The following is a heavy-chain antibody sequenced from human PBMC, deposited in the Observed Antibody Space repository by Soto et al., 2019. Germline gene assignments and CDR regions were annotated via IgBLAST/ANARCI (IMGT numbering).Heavy chain of an antibody. D-gene: IGHD2-15*01. V-gene: IGHV3-33*01. CDR1: GFTFSSYG. CDR3: ARDDVNCRGGSCYSRWFDP. Sequence: QVQLVESGGGVVQPGRSLRLSCPASGFTFSSYGMHWVRQAPGKGLEWVAVIWYDGSNKYYADSVKGRFTISRDNSKNTLYLQMNSLRADAPAVYYCARDDVNCRGGSCYSRWFDPWGQGTLVTVSS. J-gene: IGHJ5*02. CDR2: IWYDGSNK.